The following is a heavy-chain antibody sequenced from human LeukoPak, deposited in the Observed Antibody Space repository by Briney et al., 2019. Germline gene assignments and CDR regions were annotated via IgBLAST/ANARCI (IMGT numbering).Heavy chain of an antibody. V-gene: IGHV1-69*04. Sequence: SVKVSCKASGGTFSSYAISWVRQAPGQGLEWMGRIIPIFGIANYAQKFQGRVTITADKSTSTAYMELSSLRSEDTAVYYCAREDRRNWNPKCPWGQGTLVTVSS. CDR3: AREDRRNWNPKCP. J-gene: IGHJ5*02. D-gene: IGHD1-1*01. CDR1: GGTFSSYA. CDR2: IIPIFGIA.